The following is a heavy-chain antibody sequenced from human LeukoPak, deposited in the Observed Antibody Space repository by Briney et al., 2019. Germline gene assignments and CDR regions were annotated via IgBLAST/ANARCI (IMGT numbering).Heavy chain of an antibody. CDR1: GFTFSSYW. D-gene: IGHD3-10*01. CDR2: INSDGSST. V-gene: IGHV3-74*01. Sequence: GGSLRLSCAASGFTFSSYWMHWVRQAPGKGLVWVSRINSDGSSTSYADSVKGRFTISRDNAKNTLYLQMNSLRDEDTAVYYCARGFGQLWFGELLHYDYWGQGTLVTVSS. CDR3: ARGFGQLWFGELLHYDY. J-gene: IGHJ4*02.